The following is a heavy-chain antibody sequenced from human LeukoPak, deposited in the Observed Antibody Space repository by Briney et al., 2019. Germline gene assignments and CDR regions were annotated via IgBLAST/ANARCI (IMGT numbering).Heavy chain of an antibody. J-gene: IGHJ4*02. D-gene: IGHD3-10*01. CDR1: GFTVSSNY. CDR2: IYSGGST. CDR3: ARGRSVNYGSSLWSTPPNLYYFDY. V-gene: IGHV3-66*01. Sequence: GGSLRLSCAASGFTVSSNYMSWVRQAPGKGLEWVSVIYSGGSTYHADSVKGRFTISRDNSKNTLYLQMNSLRAEDTAVYYCARGRSVNYGSSLWSTPPNLYYFDYWGQGTLVTVSS.